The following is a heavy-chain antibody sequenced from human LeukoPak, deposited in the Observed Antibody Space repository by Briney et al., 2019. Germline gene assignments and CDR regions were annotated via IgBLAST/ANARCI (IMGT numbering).Heavy chain of an antibody. J-gene: IGHJ4*02. Sequence: PSETLSLTCTVSGGSISSSSYYWGWIRQPPGKGLEWIGSIYYSGSTYYNPSLKSRVTISVDTSKNQFSLKLSSVTAADTAVYYCARDLGIWGYFDYWGQGTLVTVSS. CDR1: GGSISSSSYY. CDR3: ARDLGIWGYFDY. CDR2: IYYSGST. D-gene: IGHD3-16*01. V-gene: IGHV4-39*02.